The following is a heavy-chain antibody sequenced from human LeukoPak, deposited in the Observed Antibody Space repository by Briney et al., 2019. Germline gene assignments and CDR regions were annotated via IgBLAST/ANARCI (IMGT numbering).Heavy chain of an antibody. CDR3: ARRYCSGGVWYFFDY. Sequence: SETLSLTCTVSGGSISSSSHYWGWIRQPPGKGLEWIGIIYYSGSTYYNPSLKSRVTISVDTSKNQFSLTVTSVTAADTAVYYCARRYCSGGVWYFFDYRGQGTLVTVSS. CDR2: IYYSGST. V-gene: IGHV4-39*01. D-gene: IGHD2-15*01. CDR1: GGSISSSSHY. J-gene: IGHJ4*02.